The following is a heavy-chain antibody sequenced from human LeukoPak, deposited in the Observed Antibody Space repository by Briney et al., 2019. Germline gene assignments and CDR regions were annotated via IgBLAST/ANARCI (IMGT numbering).Heavy chain of an antibody. CDR1: GVSLNSSSYY. D-gene: IGHD3-10*01. CDR2: IYYSGST. CDR3: ARRFAPSRNDAFDI. V-gene: IGHV4-39*01. J-gene: IGHJ3*02. Sequence: SETLSLTCTVSGVSLNSSSYYWGWTRQPPGKGLEWIGTIYYSGSTYYNPSLKSRVTISVDTSKNQFSLKLHSLTASDTAVYYCARRFAPSRNDAFDIWGQGTMVTVSS.